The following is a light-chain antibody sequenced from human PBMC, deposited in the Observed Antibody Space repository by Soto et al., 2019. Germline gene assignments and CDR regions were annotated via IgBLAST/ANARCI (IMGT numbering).Light chain of an antibody. V-gene: IGKV3D-20*02. CDR1: QSVSSSY. CDR2: DAS. J-gene: IGKJ5*01. Sequence: EIVLTQSPGTLSLSPGERATLSCRASQSVSSSYLAWYQQKPGQAPRLLIYDASNRATGIPARFSGRGSGTDFTLTIGSLEPEDFAVYYCQQRSSAITFGQGTRLEIK. CDR3: QQRSSAIT.